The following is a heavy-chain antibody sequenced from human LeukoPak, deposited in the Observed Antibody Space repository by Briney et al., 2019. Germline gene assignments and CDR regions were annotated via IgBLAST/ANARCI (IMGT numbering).Heavy chain of an antibody. CDR1: GYTFTSYG. V-gene: IGHV1-18*01. D-gene: IGHD6-6*01. CDR3: ARDRLRYSSSSVWFDP. J-gene: IGHJ5*02. CDR2: ISAYNGNT. Sequence: GASVKVSCKASGYTFTSYGISWARQAPGQGLEWMGWISAYNGNTNYAQKLQGRVTMTTDTSTSTAYMELRSLRSDDTAVYYCARDRLRYSSSSVWFDPWGQGTLVTVSS.